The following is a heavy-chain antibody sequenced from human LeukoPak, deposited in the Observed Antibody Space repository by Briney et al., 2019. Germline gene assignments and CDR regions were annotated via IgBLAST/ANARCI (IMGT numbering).Heavy chain of an antibody. CDR2: IIPILGIA. D-gene: IGHD2-8*01. J-gene: IGHJ4*02. CDR3: ARGGHCTNGVCSRFDY. CDR1: GGTFSSYA. Sequence: SVKVSCKASGGTFSSYAISWVRQAPGQGLEWMGRIIPILGIANYAQKFQGRVTITADKSTSTAYMELSSLRSDDTAVYYCARGGHCTNGVCSRFDYWGQGTLVTVSS. V-gene: IGHV1-69*04.